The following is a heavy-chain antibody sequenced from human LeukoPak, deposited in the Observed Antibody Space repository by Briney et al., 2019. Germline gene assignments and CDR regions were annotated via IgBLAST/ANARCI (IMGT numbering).Heavy chain of an antibody. CDR1: GFTFSDYY. J-gene: IGHJ3*02. V-gene: IGHV3-15*01. Sequence: GGSLRLSCAASGFTFSDYYMSWIRQAPGKGLECIGRIKSKTDGGTTDYAAPVKGRFTISRDDSKNTLFLQVNGLKTEDTAVYYCTTGDRYCTGGSCYLYAFHIWGQGTRVTVSS. CDR2: IKSKTDGGTT. CDR3: TTGDRYCTGGSCYLYAFHI. D-gene: IGHD2-15*01.